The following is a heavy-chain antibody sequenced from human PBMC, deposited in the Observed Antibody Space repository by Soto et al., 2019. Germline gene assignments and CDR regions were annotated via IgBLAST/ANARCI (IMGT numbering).Heavy chain of an antibody. CDR1: GFTFTSSA. V-gene: IGHV1-58*02. D-gene: IGHD2-15*01. J-gene: IGHJ5*02. CDR3: AAGYCSGGSCYDNWFDP. Sequence: SVEVSCKASGFTFTSSAMQWGRQARGQPLEWIGWIVDGSGNTNYAQKFQERVTITRDMSTSTAYMELSSLRSEDTAVYYCAAGYCSGGSCYDNWFDPWGQGTLVTVPQ. CDR2: IVDGSGNT.